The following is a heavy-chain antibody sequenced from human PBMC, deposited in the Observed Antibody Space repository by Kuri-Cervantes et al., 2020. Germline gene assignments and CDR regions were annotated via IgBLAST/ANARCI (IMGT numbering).Heavy chain of an antibody. D-gene: IGHD2-2*01. Sequence: ASVKVSCKASGYTLTRYAMHWVRQAPGQRLEWMGWINTGNGNTKYSQNFQGRVTINRDTFASTAYMELSSLRSEDTAVYYCARGYCSSISCPFDYWGQGTLVTVSS. J-gene: IGHJ4*02. CDR2: INTGNGNT. V-gene: IGHV1-3*04. CDR1: GYTLTRYA. CDR3: ARGYCSSISCPFDY.